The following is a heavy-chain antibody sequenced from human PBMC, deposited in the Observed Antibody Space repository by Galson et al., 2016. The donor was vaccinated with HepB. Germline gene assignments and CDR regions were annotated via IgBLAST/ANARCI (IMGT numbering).Heavy chain of an antibody. CDR2: ISSDGSNE. CDR3: AREAERWNYLDY. D-gene: IGHD5-24*01. J-gene: IGHJ4*02. CDR1: GYIFRTYP. Sequence: SLRLSCAASGYIFRTYPMHWVRQAPGKGLEWVAVISSDGSNEWYADSVKGRFTISRDNSQNTLSLQMSSLRPEDTAAYYRAREAERWNYLDYWGQGALVTVSS. V-gene: IGHV3-30*04.